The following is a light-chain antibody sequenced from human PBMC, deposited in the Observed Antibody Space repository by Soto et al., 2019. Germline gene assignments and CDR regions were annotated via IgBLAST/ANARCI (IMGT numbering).Light chain of an antibody. CDR2: WAS. V-gene: IGKV4-1*01. J-gene: IGKJ3*01. Sequence: DIVMTQSPDSLAVSLGERATINCKSSLSVLYSPNNKNSLAWFQQKPGLPPKLIIYWASTRESGVPDRFRGSGPGTDFNLTISSLQAEDLAVYYCQHYYTTPPAFGPGTKVHI. CDR3: QHYYTTPPA. CDR1: LSVLYSPNNKNS.